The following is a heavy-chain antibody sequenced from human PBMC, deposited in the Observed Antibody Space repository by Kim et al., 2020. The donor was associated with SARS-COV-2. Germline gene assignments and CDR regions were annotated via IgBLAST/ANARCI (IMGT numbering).Heavy chain of an antibody. CDR1: GVSISQSH. J-gene: IGHJ4*02. Sequence: SETLSLTCSVSGVSISQSHWSWIRQAPGKGLEWIGYLNPAGATNYNPSLWSRVSISADTSNNQVSLRVTSVTGADTAVYYCARHFGVSSDFYNFDYWGQG. CDR2: LNPAGAT. V-gene: IGHV4-4*08. CDR3: ARHFGVSSDFYNFDY. D-gene: IGHD3-3*01.